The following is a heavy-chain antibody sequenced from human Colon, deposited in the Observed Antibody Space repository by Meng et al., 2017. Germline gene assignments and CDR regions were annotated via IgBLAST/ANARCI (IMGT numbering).Heavy chain of an antibody. V-gene: IGHV3-30*01. J-gene: IGHJ4*02. CDR1: GFTVSDYD. Sequence: GGSLRLSCVVSGFTVSDYDMHWVRQAPGKGLEWVAVMSSDGTKRFYADSVKGRFTISRDNAKNTLDLQINSLRAEDTAVYYCARGWNYGDYWGQGTRVTVSS. CDR3: ARGWNYGDY. D-gene: IGHD1-7*01. CDR2: MSSDGTKR.